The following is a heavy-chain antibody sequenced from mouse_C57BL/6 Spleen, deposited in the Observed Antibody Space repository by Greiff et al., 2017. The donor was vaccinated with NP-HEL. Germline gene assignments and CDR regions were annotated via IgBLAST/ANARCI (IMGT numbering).Heavy chain of an antibody. Sequence: VQLQQPGAELVKPGASVKLSCKASGYTFTSYWMHWVKQRPGQGLEWIGMIHPNSGSTNYNEKFKSKATLTVDKSPTTAYMQLSSLTSEDAAVYCCAGDYFWFAYWGQGTLVTVSA. V-gene: IGHV1-64*01. J-gene: IGHJ3*01. CDR2: IHPNSGST. CDR3: AGDYFWFAY. CDR1: GYTFTSYW. D-gene: IGHD1-1*01.